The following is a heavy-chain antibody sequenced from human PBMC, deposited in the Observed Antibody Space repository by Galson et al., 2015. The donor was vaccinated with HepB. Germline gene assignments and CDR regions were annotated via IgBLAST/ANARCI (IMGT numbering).Heavy chain of an antibody. J-gene: IGHJ5*02. Sequence: SLRLSCAASGFTFSSYWMHWVRQAPGKGLVWVSRINSDGSSTSYADSEKGRFTISRDNAKNTLYLQMNSLRAEDTAVYYCARGEVTIFGVVITTDNWFDPWGQGTLVTVSS. D-gene: IGHD3-3*01. CDR1: GFTFSSYW. CDR2: INSDGSST. V-gene: IGHV3-74*01. CDR3: ARGEVTIFGVVITTDNWFDP.